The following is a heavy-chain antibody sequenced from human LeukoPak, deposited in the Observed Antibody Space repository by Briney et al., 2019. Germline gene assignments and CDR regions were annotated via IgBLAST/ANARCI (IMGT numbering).Heavy chain of an antibody. Sequence: ASVKVSCKASGYTFTSYDINWVRQATGQGLEWMGWMNPNSGNTGYAQKFQGRVTMTRNTSISTAYMELSSLRPEDTAVYYCARSLYYYDSSGFSYYYYYMDVWGKGTTVTVSS. V-gene: IGHV1-8*01. CDR3: ARSLYYYDSSGFSYYYYYMDV. D-gene: IGHD3-22*01. CDR2: MNPNSGNT. CDR1: GYTFTSYD. J-gene: IGHJ6*03.